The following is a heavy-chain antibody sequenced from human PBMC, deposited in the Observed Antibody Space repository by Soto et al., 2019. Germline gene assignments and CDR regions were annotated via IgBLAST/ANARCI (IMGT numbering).Heavy chain of an antibody. CDR3: AREGPRKGTYLFDY. D-gene: IGHD3-10*01. Sequence: QVQLVESGGGLVQPGGCLRLSCAASRFTFSDYSMSWIRQAPGRGPEWVAYISTSGSTIFYADSVKGRFTMSRDNTMSLLYLQMNSLRVEDAAIYYCAREGPRKGTYLFDYWGQGTLVTVSS. V-gene: IGHV3-11*01. CDR1: RFTFSDYS. CDR2: ISTSGSTI. J-gene: IGHJ4*02.